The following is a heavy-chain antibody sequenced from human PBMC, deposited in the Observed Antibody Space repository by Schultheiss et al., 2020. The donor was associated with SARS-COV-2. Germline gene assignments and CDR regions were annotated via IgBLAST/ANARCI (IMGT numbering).Heavy chain of an antibody. CDR3: ARDQGYCSSTSCQSRYYMDV. CDR1: GFTFSSYW. CDR2: IKQDGSEK. J-gene: IGHJ6*03. D-gene: IGHD2-2*01. V-gene: IGHV3-7*01. Sequence: GGSLRLSCAASGFTFSSYWMSWVRQAPGKGLEWVANIKQDGSEKYYVDSVKGRFTISRDNAKNSLYLQMNSLRAEDTAVYYCARDQGYCSSTSCQSRYYMDVWGKGTTVTVSS.